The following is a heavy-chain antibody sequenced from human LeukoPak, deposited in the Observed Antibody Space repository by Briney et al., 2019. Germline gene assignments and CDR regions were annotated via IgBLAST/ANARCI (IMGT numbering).Heavy chain of an antibody. D-gene: IGHD1-26*01. CDR1: GYTITSYY. CDR2: INPSGGST. CDR3: ARGSSGSTFDY. V-gene: IGHV1-46*01. Sequence: ASVKVSCKTSGYTITSYYMFWVRQAPGQGLEWMGIINPSGGSTSYAQKFQGRVTMTRDTSTSTVYMELSRLRSEDTAVYYCARGSSGSTFDYWGQGTLVTVSS. J-gene: IGHJ4*02.